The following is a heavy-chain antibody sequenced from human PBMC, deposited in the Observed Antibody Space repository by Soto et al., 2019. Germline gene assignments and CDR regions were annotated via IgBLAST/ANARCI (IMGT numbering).Heavy chain of an antibody. D-gene: IGHD6-13*01. CDR2: INHSGST. Sequence: SETLSLTCAVYGGSFSGYYWSWIGQPPGKGLEWIGEINHSGSTNYNPSLKSRVTISVDTSKNQFSLKLSSVTAADTAVYYCARGSIAAAGGGSYYYYGMDVWGQGTTVT. J-gene: IGHJ6*02. CDR1: GGSFSGYY. V-gene: IGHV4-34*01. CDR3: ARGSIAAAGGGSYYYYGMDV.